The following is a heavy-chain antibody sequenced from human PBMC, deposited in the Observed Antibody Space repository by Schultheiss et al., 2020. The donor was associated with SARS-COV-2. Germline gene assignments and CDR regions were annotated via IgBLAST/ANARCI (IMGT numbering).Heavy chain of an antibody. CDR3: ARDRWMYSSGWTGFDY. Sequence: SQTLSLTCTVSGGSISSSSYYWGWIRQPPGKGLEWIGSIYYSGSTYYNPSLKSRVTISVDTSKNQFSLKLSSVTAADTAVYYCARDRWMYSSGWTGFDYWGQGTLVTVAS. D-gene: IGHD6-19*01. V-gene: IGHV4-39*07. CDR1: GGSISSSSYY. J-gene: IGHJ4*02. CDR2: IYYSGST.